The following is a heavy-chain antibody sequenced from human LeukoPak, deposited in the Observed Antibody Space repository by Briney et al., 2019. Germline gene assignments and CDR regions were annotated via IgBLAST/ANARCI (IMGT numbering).Heavy chain of an antibody. D-gene: IGHD3-3*01. CDR1: GFTFSSYA. Sequence: PGGSLRLSCAASGFTFSSYAMHWVRQAPGKGLEWVAVISYDGSNKYYADSVKGRFTISRDNSKNTLYLQMNSLRAEDTAVYYCARGVSYYDFWSGYQGVNWFDPWGQGTLVTVSS. CDR3: ARGVSYYDFWSGYQGVNWFDP. CDR2: ISYDGSNK. V-gene: IGHV3-30*04. J-gene: IGHJ5*02.